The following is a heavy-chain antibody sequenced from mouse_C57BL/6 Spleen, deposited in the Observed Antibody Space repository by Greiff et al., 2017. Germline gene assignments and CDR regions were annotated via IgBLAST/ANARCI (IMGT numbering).Heavy chain of an antibody. D-gene: IGHD4-1*01. V-gene: IGHV5-16*01. Sequence: EVKVVESEGGLVQPGSSMKLSCTASGFTFSDYYMAWVRQVPEKGLEWVANINYDGSSTYYLDSLKSRFIISRDNAKNILYLQMSSLKSEDTATYYCARELTRAMDYWGQGTSVTVSS. CDR3: ARELTRAMDY. J-gene: IGHJ4*01. CDR2: INYDGSST. CDR1: GFTFSDYY.